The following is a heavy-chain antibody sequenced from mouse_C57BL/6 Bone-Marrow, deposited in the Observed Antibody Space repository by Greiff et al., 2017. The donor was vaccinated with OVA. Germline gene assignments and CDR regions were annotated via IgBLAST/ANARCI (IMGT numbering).Heavy chain of an antibody. CDR1: GFTFSDFY. V-gene: IGHV7-1*01. CDR2: SRNKANDYTT. Sequence: EVNVVESGGGLVQSGRSLRLSCATSGFTFSDFYMEWVRQAPGKGLEWIAASRNKANDYTTEYSATVKGRFIVSRDTSQSILSLQMNALRAEDTAIYYGARDAAYYSNYDWYFDVWGTGTTVTVSS. D-gene: IGHD2-5*01. J-gene: IGHJ1*03. CDR3: ARDAAYYSNYDWYFDV.